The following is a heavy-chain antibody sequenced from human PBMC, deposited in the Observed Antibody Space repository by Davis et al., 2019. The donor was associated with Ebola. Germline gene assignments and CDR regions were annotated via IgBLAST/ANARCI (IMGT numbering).Heavy chain of an antibody. D-gene: IGHD3-10*01. CDR1: GGSISSSSYY. CDR2: IYYSGST. J-gene: IGHJ4*02. CDR3: ARDHYSGSGSWTD. Sequence: MPSETLSLTCTVSGGSISSSSYYWGWIRQPPGKGLEWIGSIYYSGSTYYNPSLKSRVTISVDTSKNQFSLKLSSVTAADTAVYYCARDHYSGSGSWTDWGQGTLVTVSS. V-gene: IGHV4-39*02.